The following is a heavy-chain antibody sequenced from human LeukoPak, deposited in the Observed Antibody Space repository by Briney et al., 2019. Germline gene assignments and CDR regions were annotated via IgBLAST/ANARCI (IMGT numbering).Heavy chain of an antibody. CDR1: GFTFSGSA. J-gene: IGHJ6*03. CDR3: ARGDSSGPDYYYYMDV. D-gene: IGHD6-19*01. Sequence: GGSLRLSCAASGFTFSGSAIHWVRQASGKGLEWVGRIRSKANSYATAYAASVKGRFTISRDDSKNTAYLQMNSLRDEDTAVYYCARGDSSGPDYYYYMDVWGKGTTVTISS. CDR2: IRSKANSYAT. V-gene: IGHV3-73*01.